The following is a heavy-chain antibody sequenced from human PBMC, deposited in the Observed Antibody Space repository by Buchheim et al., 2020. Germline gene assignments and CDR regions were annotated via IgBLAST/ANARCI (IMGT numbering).Heavy chain of an antibody. CDR2: IIPIFGTA. CDR3: ASGKPRGYSGYGDYYYYGMDV. D-gene: IGHD5-12*01. V-gene: IGHV1-69*01. CDR1: GGTFSSYA. J-gene: IGHJ6*02. Sequence: QVQLVQSGAEVKKPGSSVKVSCKASGGTFSSYAISWVRQAPGQGLEWMGGIIPIFGTANYAQKFQGRVTITADESPSTAYMELSSLRSEDTAVYYCASGKPRGYSGYGDYYYYGMDVWGQGTT.